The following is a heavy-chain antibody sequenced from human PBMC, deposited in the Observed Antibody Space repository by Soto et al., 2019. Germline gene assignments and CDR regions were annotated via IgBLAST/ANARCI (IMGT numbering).Heavy chain of an antibody. CDR3: ARVERWFEELNDLYSYYYGMDV. D-gene: IGHD3-10*01. CDR2: IIPIFGTA. V-gene: IGHV1-69*13. J-gene: IGHJ6*02. Sequence: SVKVSCKASGGTFSSYAISWVRQAPGQGLEWMGGIIPIFGTANYAQKFQGRVTITADESTSTAYMELSSLRSEDTAVYYCARVERWFEELNDLYSYYYGMDVWGQGTTVTVSS. CDR1: GGTFSSYA.